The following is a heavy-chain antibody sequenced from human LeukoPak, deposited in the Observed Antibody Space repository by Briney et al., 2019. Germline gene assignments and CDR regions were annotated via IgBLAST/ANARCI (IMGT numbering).Heavy chain of an antibody. J-gene: IGHJ4*02. V-gene: IGHV1-18*01. CDR3: ARDYYDSSGYLPFDY. CDR1: GGTFSSYA. D-gene: IGHD3-22*01. Sequence: GASVKVSCKASGGTFSSYAISWVRQAPGQGLEWMGWISADNANTKFAQKFQGRVTLTTDTSTTTAYMELRSLTSDDTAVYYCARDYYDSSGYLPFDYWGQGTLVTVSS. CDR2: ISADNANT.